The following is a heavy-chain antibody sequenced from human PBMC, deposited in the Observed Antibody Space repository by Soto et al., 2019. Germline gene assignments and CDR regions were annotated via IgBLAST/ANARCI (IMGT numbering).Heavy chain of an antibody. Sequence: QVQLVESGGGVVQPGRSLRLSCAASGFTFSNYAVHWVRQAPGKGLEWVAVISDDGRNKYYADSVKGRFTISRDNSKNTLFLQMNSLRTEDTAIYYCARTGWFGELSAPYFDYWGQGTLVTVSS. CDR1: GFTFSNYA. J-gene: IGHJ4*02. CDR3: ARTGWFGELSAPYFDY. CDR2: ISDDGRNK. D-gene: IGHD3-10*01. V-gene: IGHV3-30*04.